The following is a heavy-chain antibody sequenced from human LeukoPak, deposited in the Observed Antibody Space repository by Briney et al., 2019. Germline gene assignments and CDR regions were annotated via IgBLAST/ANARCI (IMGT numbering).Heavy chain of an antibody. D-gene: IGHD1-26*01. Sequence: GGSLRLSCAASGFTFSNYWMHWVRQAPGKGLVWVSRINSDGINTSYADSVKGRFTISRDNSKNTLYLQMSSLRAEDTAVYYCARDKIVGATYFDYWGQGTLVTVSS. CDR3: ARDKIVGATYFDY. J-gene: IGHJ4*02. CDR1: GFTFSNYW. V-gene: IGHV3-74*01. CDR2: INSDGINT.